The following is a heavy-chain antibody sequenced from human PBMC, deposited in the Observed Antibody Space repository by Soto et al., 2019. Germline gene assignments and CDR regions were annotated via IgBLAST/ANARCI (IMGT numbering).Heavy chain of an antibody. CDR3: ARVGEYGDSPYYNYAMDV. Sequence: ASLKVSCKDSGYTFTSYSMHWVRQAPVQRREWMGWINAGNGNTKYSQKFQGRVTITRDTSASTAYMELSSLRSEDTAVYYCARVGEYGDSPYYNYAMDVWGQGTTVTVSS. CDR1: GYTFTSYS. V-gene: IGHV1-3*01. CDR2: INAGNGNT. J-gene: IGHJ6*02. D-gene: IGHD2-15*01.